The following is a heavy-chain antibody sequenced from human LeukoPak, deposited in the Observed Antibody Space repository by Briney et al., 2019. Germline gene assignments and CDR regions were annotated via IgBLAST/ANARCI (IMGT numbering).Heavy chain of an antibody. CDR2: IYYSGST. D-gene: IGHD1-14*01. CDR3: ARVADEITYYFDY. J-gene: IGHJ4*02. CDR1: GGSISSSSYY. V-gene: IGHV4-61*05. Sequence: PSETLSLTCTVSGGSISSSSYYWGWIRQPPGKGLEWIGYIYYSGSTNYNPSLKSRVTISVDTSKNQFSLKLSSVTAADTAVYYCARVADEITYYFDYWGQGTLVTVSS.